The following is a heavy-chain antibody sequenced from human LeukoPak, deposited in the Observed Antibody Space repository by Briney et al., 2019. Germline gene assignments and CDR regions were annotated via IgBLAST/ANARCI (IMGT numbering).Heavy chain of an antibody. V-gene: IGHV3-9*01. J-gene: IGHJ4*02. D-gene: IGHD6-19*01. Sequence: GGSLRLSCAASGFTFDDYAMHWVRQAPGKGLEWVSGISWNSGSIGYADSVKGRFTISRDNAKNSLYLQMNSLRAEDTALYYCAKDPYSSGWTVFDYWGQGTLVTVSS. CDR3: AKDPYSSGWTVFDY. CDR1: GFTFDDYA. CDR2: ISWNSGSI.